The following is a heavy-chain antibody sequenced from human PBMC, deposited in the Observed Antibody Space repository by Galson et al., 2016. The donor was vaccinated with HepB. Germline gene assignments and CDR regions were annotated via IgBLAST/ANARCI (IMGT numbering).Heavy chain of an antibody. CDR2: TYYRSKWYN. CDR1: GDSVSSRTAS. CDR3: ARAWTSRPSTRQTDHFDY. J-gene: IGHJ4*02. Sequence: CAISGDSVSSRTASWNWIRQSPPRGLEWLGRTYYRSKWYNEYATSVGGRININPDTTENHFSLHLNSVTPEDTAIYYCARAWTSRPSTRQTDHFDYWCQGTLVTVSS. D-gene: IGHD1-1*01. V-gene: IGHV6-1*01.